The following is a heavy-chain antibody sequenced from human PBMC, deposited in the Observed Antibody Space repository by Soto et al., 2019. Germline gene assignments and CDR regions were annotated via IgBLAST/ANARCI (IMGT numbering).Heavy chain of an antibody. V-gene: IGHV1-69*13. J-gene: IGHJ4*02. D-gene: IGHD1-26*01. CDR1: GGTFSSYA. CDR3: ARFAGATDFDY. Sequence: EAPVKVSCKASGGTFSSYAISWVRQAPGQGLEWMGGIIPIFGTANYAQKFQGRVTITADESTSTAYMELSSLRSEDTAVYYCARFAGATDFDYWGQGTLVTVSS. CDR2: IIPIFGTA.